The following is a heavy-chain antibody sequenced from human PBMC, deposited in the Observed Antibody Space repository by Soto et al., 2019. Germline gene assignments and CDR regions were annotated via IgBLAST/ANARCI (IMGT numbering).Heavy chain of an antibody. CDR3: AKGGAVLLDPFDV. D-gene: IGHD1-26*01. J-gene: IGHJ3*01. CDR1: GFTFSSFA. Sequence: GQLLESGGGMVQPGGSLRLSCAASGFTFSSFAMNWVRLPPGRGLEWVAAVTSSASSTHYADSVKGRFTISRDNSKNTLYLQMISLRADDTAGYYCAKGGAVLLDPFDVWGQGTMVTVSS. V-gene: IGHV3-23*01. CDR2: VTSSASST.